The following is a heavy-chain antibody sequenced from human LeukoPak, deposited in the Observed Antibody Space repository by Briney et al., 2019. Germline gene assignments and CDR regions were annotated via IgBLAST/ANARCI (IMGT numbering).Heavy chain of an antibody. CDR3: AKGDAAGIYGGNAGGNDY. D-gene: IGHD4-17*01. CDR1: GFTFDGYA. J-gene: IGHJ4*02. Sequence: GRSLRLSCAASGFTFDGYAMHWVRQAPGKGLEWVSGISWNSGSIGYADSVKGRFTISRDNAKNSLYPQMNSLRAEDTALYYCAKGDAAGIYGGNAGGNDYWGQGTLVTVSS. CDR2: ISWNSGSI. V-gene: IGHV3-9*01.